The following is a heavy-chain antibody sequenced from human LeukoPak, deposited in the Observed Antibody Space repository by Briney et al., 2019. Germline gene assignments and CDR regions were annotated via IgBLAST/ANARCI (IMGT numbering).Heavy chain of an antibody. V-gene: IGHV4-34*01. CDR2: INHSGST. J-gene: IGHJ4*02. CDR3: ARGPYDFWSGYYTGNGYFDY. D-gene: IGHD3-3*01. Sequence: SETLSLTCAVYGGSFSGYYWSWIRQPPGKGLERIGEINHSGSTNYNPSLKSRVTISVDTYKNQFSLKVSSVTAADTAVYYCARGPYDFWSGYYTGNGYFDYWGQGTLVTVSS. CDR1: GGSFSGYY.